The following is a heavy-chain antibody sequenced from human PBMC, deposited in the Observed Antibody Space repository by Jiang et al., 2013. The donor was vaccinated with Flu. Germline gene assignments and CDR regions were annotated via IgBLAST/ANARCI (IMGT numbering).Heavy chain of an antibody. D-gene: IGHD3-16*01. CDR2: TYYRSKWYN. Sequence: RVSSNSAAWNWVRQSPSRGLEWLGRTYYRSKWYNDYAVSVKSRITINPDTSKNQFSLQLNSVAPEDTAVYYCASGSRERGDAFDIWGQGTMVTVSS. CDR1: RVSSNSAA. CDR3: ASGSRERGDAFDI. J-gene: IGHJ3*02. V-gene: IGHV6-1*01.